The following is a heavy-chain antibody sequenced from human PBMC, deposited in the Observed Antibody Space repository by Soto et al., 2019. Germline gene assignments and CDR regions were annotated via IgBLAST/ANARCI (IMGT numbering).Heavy chain of an antibody. Sequence: QVQLQESGPGLVKASQTLSLTCNVSGGSISSGGYYWTWIRQHPGKGLEWIGNIHHSGSTFYNPSLKSRVSISVDTSKHQFSLTLSSVAAADTAVYFCVRGVRSWGQGTLGTVSS. D-gene: IGHD3-10*01. V-gene: IGHV4-31*03. CDR1: GGSISSGGYY. J-gene: IGHJ1*01. CDR2: IHHSGST. CDR3: VRGVRS.